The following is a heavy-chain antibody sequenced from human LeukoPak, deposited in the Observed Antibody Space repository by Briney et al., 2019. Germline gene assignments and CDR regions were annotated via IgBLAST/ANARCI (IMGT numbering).Heavy chain of an antibody. V-gene: IGHV3-7*01. CDR2: IKENGGEK. D-gene: IGHD6-19*01. CDR3: VRGSTGWYI. CDR1: GFTFSRYW. J-gene: IGHJ4*02. Sequence: GGSLRLSCAASGFTFSRYWMSWVRQAPGKGLEWVANIKENGGEKYYVDSVKGRFTISRDNAKSSLFLQMNSLRVEDTAVYYCVRGSTGWYIWGQGTLVTVSS.